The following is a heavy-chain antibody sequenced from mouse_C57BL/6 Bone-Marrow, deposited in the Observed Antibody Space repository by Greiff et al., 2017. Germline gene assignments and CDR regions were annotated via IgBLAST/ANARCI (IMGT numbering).Heavy chain of an antibody. D-gene: IGHD1-1*01. CDR1: GYTFTDYN. V-gene: IGHV1-22*01. CDR2: LNPNNGGT. CDR3: ARSVYYSYAMDY. J-gene: IGHJ4*01. Sequence: EVKLMASGPELAKPGASVKLSCKASGYTFTDYNMHWLKQSHGQSLAWIGYLNPNNGGTSYHQKFNGPATLTATTSSSTAYMELRSLASDDSAVYYCARSVYYSYAMDYWGQGASVTVSA.